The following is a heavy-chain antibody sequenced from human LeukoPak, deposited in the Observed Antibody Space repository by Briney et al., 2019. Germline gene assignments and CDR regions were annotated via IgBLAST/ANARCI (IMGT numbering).Heavy chain of an antibody. CDR3: ASPRSEGYCSSTSFRCMGYFDY. CDR1: GGSISSSSYY. J-gene: IGHJ4*02. CDR2: IYYSGST. D-gene: IGHD2-2*01. Sequence: SETLSLTCTVSGGSISSSSYYWGWIRQPPGKGLEWIGSIYYSGSTYYNPSLKSRVTISVDTSKNQFSLKLSSVTAADTAVYYCASPRSEGYCSSTSFRCMGYFDYWGQGTLVTVSS. V-gene: IGHV4-39*01.